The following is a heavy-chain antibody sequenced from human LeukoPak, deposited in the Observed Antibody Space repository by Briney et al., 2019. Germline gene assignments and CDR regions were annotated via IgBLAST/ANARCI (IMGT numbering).Heavy chain of an antibody. CDR3: ASLAVTTVNLGY. D-gene: IGHD4-17*01. V-gene: IGHV4-34*01. J-gene: IGHJ4*02. CDR1: GGSFSGYY. Sequence: SETLSLTCAVYGGSFSGYYWSWIRQPPGKGLEWIGEINHSGSTYYNPSLKSRVTISVDTSKNQFSLKLSSVTAADTAVYYCASLAVTTVNLGYWGQGTLVTVSS. CDR2: INHSGST.